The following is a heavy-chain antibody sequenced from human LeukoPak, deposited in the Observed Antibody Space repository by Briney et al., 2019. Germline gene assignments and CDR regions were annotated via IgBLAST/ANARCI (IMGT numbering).Heavy chain of an antibody. V-gene: IGHV4-61*01. Sequence: PSETLSLTCTVSGGSVSSGTYYWTWIRQPPGKGLEWIGYISYSGSTNYNPSLKSRVTISVDTSKNQFSLNLTSVTAADTAVYYCARGRTKSGAFDIRGQGTMVTVSS. D-gene: IGHD6-25*01. CDR2: ISYSGST. J-gene: IGHJ3*02. CDR3: ARGRTKSGAFDI. CDR1: GGSVSSGTYY.